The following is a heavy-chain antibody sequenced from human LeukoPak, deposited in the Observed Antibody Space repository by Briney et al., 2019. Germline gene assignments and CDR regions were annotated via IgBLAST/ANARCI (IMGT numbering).Heavy chain of an antibody. J-gene: IGHJ4*02. CDR3: ARAPYSSTWYLEYFDF. CDR2: INYSGST. Sequence: SETLSLTCTVSGGSISSYYWSWIRQPPGKGLECIGYINYSGSTNYNPPLKSRVTISVDTSKNQFSLRLSSVTAADTAVYYCARAPYSSTWYLEYFDFWGEGTLVTVSS. CDR1: GGSISSYY. V-gene: IGHV4-59*08. D-gene: IGHD6-13*01.